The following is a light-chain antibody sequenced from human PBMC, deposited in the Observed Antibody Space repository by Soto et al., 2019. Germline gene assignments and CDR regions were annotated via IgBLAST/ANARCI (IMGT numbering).Light chain of an antibody. V-gene: IGKV1-5*01. CDR1: QSLDNC. CDR2: DVS. CDR3: QQYTPDSPWA. J-gene: IGKJ1*01. Sequence: DIQMTQSPSTLSASVGDKVTITCRASQSLDNCLAWYQQEPGKAPSLLIYDVSTLHSGVPSRFSGSGSGTEFTLTLTDLQPADFAPYFCQQYTPDSPWAFGQGTKGEFK.